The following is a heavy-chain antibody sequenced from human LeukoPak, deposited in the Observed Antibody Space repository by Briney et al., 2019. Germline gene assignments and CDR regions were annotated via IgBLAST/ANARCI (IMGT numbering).Heavy chain of an antibody. D-gene: IGHD6-19*01. Sequence: ASETLSLTCAVSGGSISSYYWSWIRQPPGKGLEWIGYIYYSGSTNYNPSLKSRVAISVDTSKNQFSLKLSSVTAADTAVYYCARGGLLHYRASAVADPTAPFDYWGQGTLVTVSS. J-gene: IGHJ4*02. CDR1: GGSISSYY. V-gene: IGHV4-59*01. CDR2: IYYSGST. CDR3: ARGGLLHYRASAVADPTAPFDY.